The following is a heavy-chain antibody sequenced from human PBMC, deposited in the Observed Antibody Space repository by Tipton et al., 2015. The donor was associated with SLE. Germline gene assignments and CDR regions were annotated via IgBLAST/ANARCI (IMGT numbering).Heavy chain of an antibody. D-gene: IGHD3-16*01. Sequence: TLSLTCTVSGGSIRTHYWNWLRQPPGKGLEWIGYVYDSGSTNYNPSLKSRVTISVDTSKKQFSLNLSSVTAADTAMYYCARGRLTRGFDPWGQGTLVTVSS. CDR3: ARGRLTRGFDP. J-gene: IGHJ5*02. CDR2: VYDSGST. V-gene: IGHV4-59*11. CDR1: GGSIRTHY.